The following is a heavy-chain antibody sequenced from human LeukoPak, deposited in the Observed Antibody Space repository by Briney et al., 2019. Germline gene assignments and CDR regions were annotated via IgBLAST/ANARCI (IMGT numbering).Heavy chain of an antibody. Sequence: GSLRLSCAASGFTFSDYYMSWIRQAPGKGLEWVSYISSSGSTIYYADSVKGRFTISRDNAKNSLYLQMNSLRAEDTAVYYCARDGRLLWFGELCCGMDVWGQGTTVTVSS. CDR2: ISSSGSTI. J-gene: IGHJ6*02. V-gene: IGHV3-11*01. CDR1: GFTFSDYY. D-gene: IGHD3-10*01. CDR3: ARDGRLLWFGELCCGMDV.